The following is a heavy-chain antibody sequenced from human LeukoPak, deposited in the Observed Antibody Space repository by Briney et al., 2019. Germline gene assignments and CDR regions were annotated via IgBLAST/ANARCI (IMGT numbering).Heavy chain of an antibody. CDR1: GASISSSY. CDR3: ARDQTYYVSSGYYYVTYFPH. J-gene: IGHJ1*01. V-gene: IGHV4-4*07. Sequence: SETLSLTCTVSGASISSSYCTWIRQPAGEGLRWIGRISTGGSTTYNPSFKSRVTMSLDTSKNQFSLNLPSVTAADTAVYYCARDQTYYVSSGYYYVTYFPHWGQGILVTVSS. CDR2: ISTGGST. D-gene: IGHD3-22*01.